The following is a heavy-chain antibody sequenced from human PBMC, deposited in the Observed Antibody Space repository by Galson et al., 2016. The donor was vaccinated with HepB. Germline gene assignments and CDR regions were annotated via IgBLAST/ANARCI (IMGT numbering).Heavy chain of an antibody. D-gene: IGHD3-10*01. CDR3: ARLRDYGYFDY. Sequence: SETLSLTCTVSGCSISSSGYYWGWIRQPPQKGLEWIGTMYHSGSPYYKPSLKSRVTISVDTSKNHFSLKLSSVTAADTAVYYCARLRDYGYFDYWGQGTAVTVSS. V-gene: IGHV4-39*02. CDR2: MYHSGSP. CDR1: GCSISSSGYY. J-gene: IGHJ4*02.